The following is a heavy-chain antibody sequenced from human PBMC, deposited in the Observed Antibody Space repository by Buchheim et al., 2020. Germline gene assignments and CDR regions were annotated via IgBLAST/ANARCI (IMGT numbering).Heavy chain of an antibody. J-gene: IGHJ5*02. CDR1: GFTFSSYG. D-gene: IGHD3-10*01. CDR3: ARDGVLLWFGESHNWFDP. V-gene: IGHV3-33*01. Sequence: QVQLVESGGGVVQPGRSLRLSCAASGFTFSSYGMHWVRQAPGKGLEWVAVIRYDGSNKYYADSVKGRFTISRDNSKNTLYLQMNSLRAEDTAVYYCARDGVLLWFGESHNWFDPWGQGTL. CDR2: IRYDGSNK.